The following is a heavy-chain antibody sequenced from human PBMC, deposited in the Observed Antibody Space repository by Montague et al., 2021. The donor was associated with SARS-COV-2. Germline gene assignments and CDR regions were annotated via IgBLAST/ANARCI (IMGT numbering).Heavy chain of an antibody. CDR2: IDWGDDK. J-gene: IGHJ4*02. D-gene: IGHD3-9*01. Sequence: PALVKPTQTLTLTCTFSGFSLSTSGMCVSWIRQPPGKALEWLALIDWGDDKYYSTSLKTRLTISKDTSKNQVVLTMTNMDPVDTATYYCARIRDYDILTGSYSGFDXWGQGTLVTVSS. CDR1: GFSLSTSGMC. V-gene: IGHV2-70*01. CDR3: ARIRDYDILTGSYSGFDX.